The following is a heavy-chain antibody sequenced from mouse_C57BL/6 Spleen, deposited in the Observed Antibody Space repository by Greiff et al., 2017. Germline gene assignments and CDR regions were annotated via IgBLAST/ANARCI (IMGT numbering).Heavy chain of an antibody. Sequence: EVMLVESGRGLVKPGGSLKLSCAASGFTFSNYTMSWVRQTPGKRLEWVATISGGGGNTCYPDSVKGRFTISRDNAKKNLCMQMSSVWSEDKALYYCAAYGNCYAMDYWGQGTSVTVSS. V-gene: IGHV5-9*01. CDR1: GFTFSNYT. CDR3: AAYGNCYAMDY. CDR2: ISGGGGNT. D-gene: IGHD2-10*02. J-gene: IGHJ4*01.